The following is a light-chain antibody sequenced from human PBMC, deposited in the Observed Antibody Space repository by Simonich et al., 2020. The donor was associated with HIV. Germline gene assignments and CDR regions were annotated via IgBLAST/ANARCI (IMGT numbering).Light chain of an antibody. CDR2: DAS. CDR3: QQYGSSPYT. Sequence: EIVLTQSPATLSLSPGERAALSCRASQSVGSNLAWYQQKLGQAPRLLIYDASTRAPGIPARFSGSGPGTDFTLTISRLEPEDFAVYYCQQYGSSPYTFGQGTKLESK. J-gene: IGKJ2*01. CDR1: QSVGSN. V-gene: IGKV3-20*01.